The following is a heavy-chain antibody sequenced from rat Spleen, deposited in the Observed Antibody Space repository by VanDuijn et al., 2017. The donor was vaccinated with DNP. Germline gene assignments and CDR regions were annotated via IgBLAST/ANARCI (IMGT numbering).Heavy chain of an antibody. CDR3: ARATYYYSSWAMDA. V-gene: IGHV5-7*01. Sequence: EVQLVESGGGLVQPGRSLKLSCAASGFTFSYYGMAWVRQAPKKGLEWVASISASGSSTSYRDSVKGRFTISRDNAKSTLYLQINSLRSEDTATYYCARATYYYSSWAMDAWGQGTSVTVSS. D-gene: IGHD1-2*01. CDR2: ISASGSST. J-gene: IGHJ4*01. CDR1: GFTFSYYG.